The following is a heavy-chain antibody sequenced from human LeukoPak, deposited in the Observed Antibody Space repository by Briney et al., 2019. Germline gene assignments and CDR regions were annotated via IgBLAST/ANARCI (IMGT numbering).Heavy chain of an antibody. CDR3: ARLNRLEYSSGWYYFDY. CDR1: GGSFSSYY. D-gene: IGHD6-19*01. CDR2: IYYSGST. V-gene: IGHV4-39*01. Sequence: SETLSLTCAVYGGSFSSYYWGWIRQPPGKGLEWIGSIYYSGSTYYNPSLKSRVTISVDTSKNQFSLKLSSVTAADTAVYYCARLNRLEYSSGWYYFDYWGQGTLVTVSS. J-gene: IGHJ4*02.